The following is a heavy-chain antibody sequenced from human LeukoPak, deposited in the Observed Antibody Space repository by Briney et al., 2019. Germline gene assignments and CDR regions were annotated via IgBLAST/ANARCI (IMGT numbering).Heavy chain of an antibody. Sequence: PGGSLRLSCAASGFTFSSYAMSWVRQAPGKGLEWVSAITGSGGSTYYADSVKGRFTISRDNAKNSLYLQMNSLRDEDTAVYYCAREIYYYDSSGYTYYFDYWGQGTLVTVSS. J-gene: IGHJ4*02. CDR1: GFTFSSYA. V-gene: IGHV3-23*01. D-gene: IGHD3-22*01. CDR3: AREIYYYDSSGYTYYFDY. CDR2: ITGSGGST.